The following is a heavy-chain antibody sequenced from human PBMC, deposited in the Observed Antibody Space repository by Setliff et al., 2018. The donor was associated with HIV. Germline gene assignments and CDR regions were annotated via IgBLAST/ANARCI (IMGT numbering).Heavy chain of an antibody. V-gene: IGHV1-2*04. CDR1: GYTFTGYY. Sequence: ASVKVSCKASGYTFTGYYMHWVRQAPGQGLEWMGWINPNSGGTNYAQKFQGWVTMTRDTSISTVYMELSRLRSDDTAVYYCARDFGRLGELSLFAFDIWGQGTMVTVSS. CDR2: INPNSGGT. J-gene: IGHJ3*02. CDR3: ARDFGRLGELSLFAFDI. D-gene: IGHD3-16*02.